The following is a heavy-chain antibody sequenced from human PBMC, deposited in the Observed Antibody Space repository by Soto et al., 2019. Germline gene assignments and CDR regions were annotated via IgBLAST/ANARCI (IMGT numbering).Heavy chain of an antibody. CDR3: ARRLTTVTTWWFDP. V-gene: IGHV2-5*02. D-gene: IGHD4-17*01. Sequence: KESGPTLVNPTQTLTLTCTFSGFSLSTSGVGVGWIRQPPGKALEWLALIYWDDDKRYSPSLKSRLTITKDTSKNQVVLTMTNMDPVDTATYYCARRLTTVTTWWFDPWGQGTLVTVSS. CDR2: IYWDDDK. J-gene: IGHJ5*02. CDR1: GFSLSTSGVG.